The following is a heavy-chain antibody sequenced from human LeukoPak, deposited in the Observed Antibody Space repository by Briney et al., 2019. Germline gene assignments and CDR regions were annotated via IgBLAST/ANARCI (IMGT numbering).Heavy chain of an antibody. D-gene: IGHD3-22*01. CDR1: GGSINNGGYY. Sequence: SETLSLTCTVSGGSINNGGYYWSWIRQHPGKGLEWIGYIYYSGSSYYNPSLRSRVTISVDTSKNHFSLKLSSVTAADTAVYYCARVGYYDSSGYYNAHDAFDIWGQGTMVTVSS. J-gene: IGHJ3*02. V-gene: IGHV4-31*03. CDR3: ARVGYYDSSGYYNAHDAFDI. CDR2: IYYSGSS.